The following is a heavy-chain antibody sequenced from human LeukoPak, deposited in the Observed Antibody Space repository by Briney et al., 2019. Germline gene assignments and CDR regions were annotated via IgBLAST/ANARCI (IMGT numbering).Heavy chain of an antibody. D-gene: IGHD3-22*01. CDR1: GFTFSSYG. CDR3: VRDWGYDSSGYWQKYFDT. J-gene: IGHJ4*02. V-gene: IGHV3-23*01. Sequence: HTGGTLRLSCAASGFTFSSYGMSWVRQAPGKGLEWVSAIRGSGGSTNYADSVKGRFTISRDNAKNTVYLQMNSLRAEDTAVYYCVRDWGYDSSGYWQKYFDTWGQGTLVTVSS. CDR2: IRGSGGST.